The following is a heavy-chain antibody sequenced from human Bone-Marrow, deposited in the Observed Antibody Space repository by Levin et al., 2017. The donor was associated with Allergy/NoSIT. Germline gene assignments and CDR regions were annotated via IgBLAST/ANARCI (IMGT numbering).Heavy chain of an antibody. J-gene: IGHJ3*02. Sequence: SGPTLVKPTQTLTLTCTFSGFSLSTSGMRVSWIRQPPGKALEWLARIDWDDDKFYSTSLKTRLTISKDTSKNQVVLTMTNMDPVDTATYYCARGSRQPDAFDIWGQGTMVTVSS. CDR1: GFSLSTSGMR. CDR3: ARGSRQPDAFDI. CDR2: IDWDDDK. V-gene: IGHV2-70*04. D-gene: IGHD6-13*01.